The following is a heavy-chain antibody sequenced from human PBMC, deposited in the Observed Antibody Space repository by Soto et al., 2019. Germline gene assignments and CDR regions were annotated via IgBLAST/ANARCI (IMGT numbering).Heavy chain of an antibody. V-gene: IGHV4-34*01. CDR3: ARDKSTGLFDY. CDR2: INHSGST. D-gene: IGHD1-1*01. J-gene: IGHJ4*02. Sequence: QVQLQQWGAGLLKPSETLSLTCAVYGGSFSGYYWTWIRQPPGTGLEWIGEINHSGSTNYNPSLRSRVTISVDTSKNQFSLKLTSVPAADTAVYYCARDKSTGLFDYWGQGPLVTVSS. CDR1: GGSFSGYY.